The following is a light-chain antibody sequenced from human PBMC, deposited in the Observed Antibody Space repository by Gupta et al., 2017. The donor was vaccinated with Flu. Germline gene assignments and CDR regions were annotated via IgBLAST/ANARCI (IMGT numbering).Light chain of an antibody. V-gene: IGLV3-1*01. CDR3: QEWDSSTWV. Sequence: SPGQTASITCSGNKLEDKYVSWYHQKPGQSPLLGIYHDDKRPSGIPERFSGSNSANTATLNISGTQAMDESYYYCQEWDSSTWVFGGGTKLTVL. CDR1: KLEDKY. J-gene: IGLJ3*02. CDR2: HDD.